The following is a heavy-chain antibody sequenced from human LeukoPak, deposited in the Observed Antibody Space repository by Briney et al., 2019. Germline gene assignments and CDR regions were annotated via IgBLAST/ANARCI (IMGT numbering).Heavy chain of an antibody. J-gene: IGHJ3*02. CDR3: AREYSSSSGAFDI. V-gene: IGHV3-30*02. CDR1: GFSFSSFG. Sequence: GGSLRLSCAASGFSFSSFGMHWVRQAPGKGLEWVAFIRFDGNNKYYADSVKGRFTISRDNSKNTLYLQMNSLRAEDTAVYYCAREYSSSSGAFDIWGQGTMVTVSS. D-gene: IGHD6-6*01. CDR2: IRFDGNNK.